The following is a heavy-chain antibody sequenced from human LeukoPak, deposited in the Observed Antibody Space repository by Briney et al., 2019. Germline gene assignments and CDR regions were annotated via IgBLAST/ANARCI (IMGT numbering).Heavy chain of an antibody. J-gene: IGHJ5*02. D-gene: IGHD3-3*01. Sequence: GGSLRLSCAASGFTFSSYAMNWVRQAPGKGLEWVSYISGSGGSTYYADSVKGRFTISRDNSKNTLYLQMNSLRAEDTAVYYCAKANYDFWSGYLNWFDPWGQGTLVTVSS. CDR2: ISGSGGST. V-gene: IGHV3-23*01. CDR3: AKANYDFWSGYLNWFDP. CDR1: GFTFSSYA.